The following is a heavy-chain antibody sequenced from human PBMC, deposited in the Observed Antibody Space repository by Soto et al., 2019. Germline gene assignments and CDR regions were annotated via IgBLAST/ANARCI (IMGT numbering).Heavy chain of an antibody. D-gene: IGHD6-19*01. V-gene: IGHV3-30*18. J-gene: IGHJ4*02. CDR3: AKEYPGYSSGPLDY. Sequence: QVQLVESGGGVVQPGRSPRLSCAASGFTFSSYGMHWVRQAPGKGLEWVAVISYDGSNKYYADSVKGRFTISRDNSKNTLYLQMNSLRAEDTAVYYCAKEYPGYSSGPLDYWGQGTLVTVSS. CDR1: GFTFSSYG. CDR2: ISYDGSNK.